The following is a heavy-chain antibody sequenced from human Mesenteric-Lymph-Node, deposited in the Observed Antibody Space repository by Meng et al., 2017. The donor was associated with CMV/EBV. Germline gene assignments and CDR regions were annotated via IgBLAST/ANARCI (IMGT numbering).Heavy chain of an antibody. Sequence: GSLRLSCTVSGGSISSYYWSWIRQPPGKGLEWIGYIYYSGSTNYNPSLKSRVTISVDTSKNQFSLKLSSVTAADTAVYYCAREPAGGYSNYYYYGMDVWGQGTTVTVSS. CDR2: IYYSGST. J-gene: IGHJ6*02. CDR1: GGSISSYY. CDR3: AREPAGGYSNYYYYGMDV. V-gene: IGHV4-59*01. D-gene: IGHD4-11*01.